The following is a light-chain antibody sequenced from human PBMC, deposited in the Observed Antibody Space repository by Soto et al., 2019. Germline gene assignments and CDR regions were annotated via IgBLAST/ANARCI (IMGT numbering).Light chain of an antibody. CDR1: SSDVGDYNY. J-gene: IGLJ1*01. Sequence: QSALTQPPSASGSPGQSVTISCTGTSSDVGDYNYVSWYQQHPGKAPKLMIYEVSKRPSGVPDRFSGSKSGHTASLTVSGLQDEDEADYYCSSYAGSLYVFGTGTKLTVL. CDR2: EVS. V-gene: IGLV2-8*01. CDR3: SSYAGSLYV.